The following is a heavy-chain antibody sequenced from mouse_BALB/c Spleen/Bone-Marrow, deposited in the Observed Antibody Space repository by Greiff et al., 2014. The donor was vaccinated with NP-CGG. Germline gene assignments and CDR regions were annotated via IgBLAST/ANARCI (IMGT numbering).Heavy chain of an antibody. CDR2: IRNKANGYTT. J-gene: IGHJ1*01. CDR3: ARDNYYGYHWYFDV. D-gene: IGHD1-2*01. V-gene: IGHV7-3*02. Sequence: EVQLVESGGGLVQPGGSLRLSCATSGFTFTDYYMSWVRQTPGKALEWLGFIRNKANGYTTEYSASVKGRFTISRDNSQSILYLQMNTLRAEDSATYYCARDNYYGYHWYFDVWGAGTTVTVSS. CDR1: GFTFTDYY.